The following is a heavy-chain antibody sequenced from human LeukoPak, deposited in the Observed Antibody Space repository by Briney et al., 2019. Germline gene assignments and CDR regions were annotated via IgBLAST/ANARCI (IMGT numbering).Heavy chain of an antibody. J-gene: IGHJ1*01. D-gene: IGHD6-19*01. CDR1: GYTFTSYD. Sequence: ASVKVSCKASGYTFTSYDINWVRQATGQGLEWMGWINPNTGDANYAQKFRDRVTMTRDTSINTAYMEVSRLTSGDTAIYYCARDLRGAVADIWGQGTLVTVSS. CDR3: ARDLRGAVADI. CDR2: INPNTGDA. V-gene: IGHV1-2*02.